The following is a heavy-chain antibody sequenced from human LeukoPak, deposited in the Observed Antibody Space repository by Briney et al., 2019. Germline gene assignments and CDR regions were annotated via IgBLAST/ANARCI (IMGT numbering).Heavy chain of an antibody. Sequence: GGSLRLSCAASGFTFSSYGMHWVRQAPGKGLEWVAVISYDGSNKYYADSVKGRFTISRDNSENTLYLQMNSLRAEDTAVYYCAKDITGTAFDYWGRGTLVTVSS. J-gene: IGHJ4*02. V-gene: IGHV3-30*18. D-gene: IGHD3-10*01. CDR1: GFTFSSYG. CDR3: AKDITGTAFDY. CDR2: ISYDGSNK.